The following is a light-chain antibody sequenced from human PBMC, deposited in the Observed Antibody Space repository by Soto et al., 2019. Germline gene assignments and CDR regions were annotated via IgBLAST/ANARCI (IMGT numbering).Light chain of an antibody. V-gene: IGLV2-14*01. Sequence: QSVLTQPASLSGFPGQSITISCTGTSSDVGGYNYVSWYQQHPGKAPKLMIYDVSNRPSGVSNRFSGSKSGNTASLTISGLQAEDEADYYCSSYTSSIYVFGTGTKVTVL. CDR1: SSDVGGYNY. CDR2: DVS. J-gene: IGLJ1*01. CDR3: SSYTSSIYV.